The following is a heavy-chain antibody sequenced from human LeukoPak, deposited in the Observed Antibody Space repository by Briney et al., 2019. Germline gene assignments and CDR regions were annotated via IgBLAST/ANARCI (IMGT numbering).Heavy chain of an antibody. CDR1: GGPVTSINW. V-gene: IGHV4-4*02. Sequence: TETHPVTCDVSGGPVTSINWWTWVRQPPGKGLEWIGEVHLDGRTNYNPSLKSRLIMSVDLPENHISLKLTSVTAADTAVYYCARECGFSRPLDHWGQGTLVTVSS. J-gene: IGHJ4*02. CDR3: ARECGFSRPLDH. CDR2: VHLDGRT. D-gene: IGHD3-3*01.